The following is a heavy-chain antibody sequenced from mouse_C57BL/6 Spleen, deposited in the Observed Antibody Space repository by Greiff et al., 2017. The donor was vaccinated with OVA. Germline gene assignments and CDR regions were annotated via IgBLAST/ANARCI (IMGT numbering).Heavy chain of an antibody. Sequence: VKLQESGAELARPGASVKMSCKASGYTFTSYTMHWVKQRPGQGLEWIGYINPSSGYTKYNQKFKDKATLTADKSSSTAYMQLSSLTSEDSAVYYCAITTVNRYFDVWGTGTTVTVSS. J-gene: IGHJ1*03. CDR2: INPSSGYT. V-gene: IGHV1-4*01. D-gene: IGHD1-1*01. CDR1: GYTFTSYT. CDR3: AITTVNRYFDV.